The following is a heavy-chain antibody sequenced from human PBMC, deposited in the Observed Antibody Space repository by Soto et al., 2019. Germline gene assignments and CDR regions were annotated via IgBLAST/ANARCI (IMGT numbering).Heavy chain of an antibody. D-gene: IGHD2-8*01. CDR1: GGTFSSYA. V-gene: IGHV1-69*01. Sequence: QVQLVQSGAEVKKPGSSVKVSCTASGGTFSSYAISWVRQAPGQGLEWMGGIIPIFGTANYAQKFQGRVTITADESTSTAYMELSSLRSEDTAVYYSAATPGARMVCATGGWFDPWDQGTLVTVSS. CDR3: AATPGARMVCATGGWFDP. CDR2: IIPIFGTA. J-gene: IGHJ5*02.